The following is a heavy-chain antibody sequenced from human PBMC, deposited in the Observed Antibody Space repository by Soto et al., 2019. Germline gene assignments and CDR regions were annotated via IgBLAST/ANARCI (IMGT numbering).Heavy chain of an antibody. CDR3: ARSVTP. CDR1: GGSISSYY. CDR2: IYYSGST. Sequence: PSETLSLTCTVSGGSISSYYWSWIRQPPGKGLEWIGYIYYSGSTNYNPSLKSRVTISVDTSKNQFSLKLSSVTAADTAVYYCARSVTPWGQGTRVTVS. J-gene: IGHJ5*02. V-gene: IGHV4-59*12. D-gene: IGHD3-10*01.